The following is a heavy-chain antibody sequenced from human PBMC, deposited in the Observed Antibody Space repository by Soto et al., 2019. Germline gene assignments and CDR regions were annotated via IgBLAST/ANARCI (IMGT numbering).Heavy chain of an antibody. CDR1: GGTFSSYA. D-gene: IGHD3-22*01. CDR2: IIPIFGTA. Sequence: QVQLVQSGAEVKKPGSSVKVSCKASGGTFSSYAISWVRQAPGQGLEWMGGIIPIFGTANYAQKSQGRVTITADESTSTAYMELSSLRSEDTAVYYCARDLDGYYYDSSGAKKEDAFDIWGQGTMVTVSS. CDR3: ARDLDGYYYDSSGAKKEDAFDI. J-gene: IGHJ3*02. V-gene: IGHV1-69*12.